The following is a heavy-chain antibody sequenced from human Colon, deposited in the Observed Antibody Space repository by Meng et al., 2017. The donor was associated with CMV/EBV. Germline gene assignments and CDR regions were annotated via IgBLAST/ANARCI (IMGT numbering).Heavy chain of an antibody. Sequence: QVPGWGSGGGGVQRGGCVRMSCKTSGFSFRNHGMHWVGQPEGEGLEWVAFIRHDETKITYADSVKGRFTISRENSTNTLYLQMNSLRPEDTSVYYCAKDVSGSALWGQETLVTVSS. CDR3: AKDVSGSAL. D-gene: IGHD3-10*01. CDR1: GFSFRNHG. J-gene: IGHJ4*02. V-gene: IGHV3-30*02. CDR2: IRHDETKI.